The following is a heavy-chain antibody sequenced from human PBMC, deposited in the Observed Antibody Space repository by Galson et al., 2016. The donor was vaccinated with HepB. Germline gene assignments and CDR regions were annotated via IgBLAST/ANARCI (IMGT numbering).Heavy chain of an antibody. CDR2: FSYDGTNK. CDR1: GFTFSSYA. CDR3: ARDVHTSMIGSGWAFDI. V-gene: IGHV3-30*04. J-gene: IGHJ3*02. D-gene: IGHD3-10*01. Sequence: SLRLSCAASGFTFSSYAMHWVRQAPGKGLDWVAMFSYDGTNKYYADSVKGRFTISRDNSKNTLYLQMNSLRAEDTAVYYCARDVHTSMIGSGWAFDIWGQGTRVTVSS.